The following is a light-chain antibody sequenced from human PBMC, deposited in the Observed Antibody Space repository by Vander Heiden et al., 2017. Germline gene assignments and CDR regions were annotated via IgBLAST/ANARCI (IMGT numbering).Light chain of an antibody. V-gene: IGKV3-15*01. CDR1: ESVSKN. Sequence: ETVMTQSPATLSVSPEQRATLSCRASESVSKNLAWYQHKPGQAPRLLIYGASTRATGIPGRVSGSGSGTEFPLTISSLQSEDFAVYYCQQYNNRSPLSFGGGTKVEIK. CDR3: QQYNNRSPLS. CDR2: GAS. J-gene: IGKJ4*01.